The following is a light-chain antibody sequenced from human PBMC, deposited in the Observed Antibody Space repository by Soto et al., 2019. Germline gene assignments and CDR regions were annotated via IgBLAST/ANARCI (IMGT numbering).Light chain of an antibody. V-gene: IGKV3-11*01. CDR3: QQRSNWL. CDR2: DAS. Sequence: IVLTHSPATLSVSPWSRSTLSFRASQSVGNYVAWYQQKPGQAPRLLIYDASNRATGIPARFSGSGSGTDFTLTISSLEPEDFAIYYCQQRSNWLFGPGTKVDI. CDR1: QSVGNY. J-gene: IGKJ3*01.